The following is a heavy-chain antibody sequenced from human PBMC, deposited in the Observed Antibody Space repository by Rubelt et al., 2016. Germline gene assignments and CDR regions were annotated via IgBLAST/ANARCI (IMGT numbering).Heavy chain of an antibody. Sequence: QVQLVQSGAEVKKPGASVKVSCKASGGTFSSYAISWVRQAPGQGLEWMGGIITIFGTANYAQKFQGRVTITADESTSTAYRELSSLRSEDTAVYYCARKSYGDTGYYFDYWGQGTLVTVSS. CDR2: IITIFGTA. J-gene: IGHJ4*02. CDR1: GGTFSSYA. D-gene: IGHD4-17*01. CDR3: ARKSYGDTGYYFDY. V-gene: IGHV1-69*13.